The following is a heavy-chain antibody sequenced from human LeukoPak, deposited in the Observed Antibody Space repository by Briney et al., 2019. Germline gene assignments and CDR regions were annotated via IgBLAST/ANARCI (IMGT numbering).Heavy chain of an antibody. D-gene: IGHD1-26*01. CDR1: GGSISSYY. CDR2: IYYSRST. Sequence: SETLSLTCTVSGGSISSYYWSWLRQPPGKGLEWIGYIYYSRSTNYNPSLKSRVTISVDTSKNQFSLKLSSVTAADTAVYYCAREGSYENWFDPWGQGTLVTVSS. J-gene: IGHJ5*02. V-gene: IGHV4-59*01. CDR3: AREGSYENWFDP.